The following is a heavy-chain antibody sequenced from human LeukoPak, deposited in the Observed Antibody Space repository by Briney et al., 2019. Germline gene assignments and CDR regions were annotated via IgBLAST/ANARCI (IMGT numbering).Heavy chain of an antibody. D-gene: IGHD4-11*01. CDR2: INPSGGST. CDR3: ARDSGTVSDAFDI. J-gene: IGHJ3*02. Sequence: ASVTVSCKPSGYTFISYYIHWVRQAPGQGLEWMGIINPSGGSTRYGQKFQGRVTMTRDTSTGTIYMELSSLRSEDTAVYFCARDSGTVSDAFDIWGQGTMVTVSS. CDR1: GYTFISYY. V-gene: IGHV1-46*01.